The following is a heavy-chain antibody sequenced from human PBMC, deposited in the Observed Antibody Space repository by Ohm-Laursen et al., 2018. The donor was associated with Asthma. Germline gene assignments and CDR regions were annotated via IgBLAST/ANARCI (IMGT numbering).Heavy chain of an antibody. CDR3: ARSKKGGYCSSTSCPFDP. Sequence: SLRLSCSASGITFSSYGMHWVRQAPGKGLEWVAVISYDGSNKYYADSVKGRFTISRDNSKNTLYLQMNSLRAEDTAVYYCARSKKGGYCSSTSCPFDPWGQGTLVTVSS. D-gene: IGHD2-2*01. V-gene: IGHV3-30*03. J-gene: IGHJ5*02. CDR1: GITFSSYG. CDR2: ISYDGSNK.